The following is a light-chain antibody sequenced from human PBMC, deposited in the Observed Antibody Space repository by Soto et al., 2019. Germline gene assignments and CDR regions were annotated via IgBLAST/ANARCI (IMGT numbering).Light chain of an antibody. Sequence: QSVLTQPPSVSGAPGQRVTISCTGSSSNIGAGYDVHWYQQLPGTAPKLLIYGNSNRPSGVPDRSSGSKSGTSASLAITGLQAEDEADYYCQSYDSRLSGYVFGNGTKVTV. CDR1: SSNIGAGYD. CDR3: QSYDSRLSGYV. J-gene: IGLJ1*01. CDR2: GNS. V-gene: IGLV1-40*01.